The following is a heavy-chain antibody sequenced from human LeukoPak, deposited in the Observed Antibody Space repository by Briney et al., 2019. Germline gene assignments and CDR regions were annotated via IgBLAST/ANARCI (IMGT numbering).Heavy chain of an antibody. CDR3: ATTLTRDSSGSYGALDY. D-gene: IGHD6-19*01. CDR1: GFTFITNS. Sequence: GESLRLSCAASGFTFITNSMNWVRQAPGKGLEWVSSISDISDYIYYADSVKGRFTISRDIGKNSLYLQLNSLRVEGTAVYYCATTLTRDSSGSYGALDYWGQGALVTVSS. J-gene: IGHJ4*02. V-gene: IGHV3-21*01. CDR2: ISDISDYI.